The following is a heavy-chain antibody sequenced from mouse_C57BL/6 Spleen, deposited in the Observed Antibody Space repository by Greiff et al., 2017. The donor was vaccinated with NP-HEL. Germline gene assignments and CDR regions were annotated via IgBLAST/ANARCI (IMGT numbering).Heavy chain of an antibody. CDR3: AREGANYCDY. CDR2: ISYDGSN. D-gene: IGHD1-1*01. V-gene: IGHV3-6*01. CDR1: GYSITSGYY. J-gene: IGHJ2*01. Sequence: EVKLMESGPGLVKPSQSLSLTCSVTGYSITSGYYWNWIRQFPGNKLEWMGYISYDGSNNYNPSLKNRISITRDTSKNQFFLKLNSVTTEDTATYYCAREGANYCDYWGQGTTLTVSS.